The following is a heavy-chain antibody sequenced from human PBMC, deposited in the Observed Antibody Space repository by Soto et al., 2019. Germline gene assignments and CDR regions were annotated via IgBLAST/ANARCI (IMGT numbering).Heavy chain of an antibody. D-gene: IGHD1-1*01. Sequence: QIQLVQSGAEVKKPGASVKVSCKASGYNFFDYAVSWVRQAPGQGREWMGWVSPNSGTPDYARKVQSRVTMTTDTSTRTAYMELRGLRSDATDVYYCARGRTVSSIGPLMDWGQGALISASS. CDR2: VSPNSGTP. V-gene: IGHV1-18*01. J-gene: IGHJ1*01. CDR3: ARGRTVSSIGPLMD. CDR1: GYNFFDYA.